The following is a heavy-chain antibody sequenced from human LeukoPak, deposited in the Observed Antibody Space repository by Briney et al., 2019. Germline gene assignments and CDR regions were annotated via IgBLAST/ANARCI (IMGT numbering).Heavy chain of an antibody. V-gene: IGHV1-69*06. CDR3: ASRSSSWYDFDY. Sequence: ASVMVSCKASGGTFSSYAISWVRQAPGQGLEWMGGIIPIFGTANYAQKFQGRVTITADKSTSTAYMELSSLRSEDTAVYYCASRSSSWYDFDYWGQGTLVTVSS. D-gene: IGHD6-13*01. J-gene: IGHJ4*02. CDR2: IIPIFGTA. CDR1: GGTFSSYA.